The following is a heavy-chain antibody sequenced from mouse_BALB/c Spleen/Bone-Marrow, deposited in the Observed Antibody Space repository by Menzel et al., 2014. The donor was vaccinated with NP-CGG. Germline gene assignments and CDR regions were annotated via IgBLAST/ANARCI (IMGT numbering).Heavy chain of an antibody. D-gene: IGHD2-3*01. J-gene: IGHJ4*01. CDR3: ARSIYDGYSEAMDY. CDR2: INPGSGGN. V-gene: IGHV1-54*03. Sequence: QVQLKESGAELVRPGTSVKVSCKASGYAFTSYLIEWVKQRPGQGLEWIGVINPGSGGNNYNERFKGKATLTADKSSSTAYMQLSSLTSDDSAVYFCARSIYDGYSEAMDYWGQGTSVTVSS. CDR1: GYAFTSYL.